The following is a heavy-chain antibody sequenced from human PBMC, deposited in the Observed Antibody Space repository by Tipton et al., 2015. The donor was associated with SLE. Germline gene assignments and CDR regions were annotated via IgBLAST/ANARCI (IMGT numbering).Heavy chain of an antibody. V-gene: IGHV4-30-2*04. J-gene: IGHJ4*02. D-gene: IGHD2-15*01. CDR3: ARDVEDLCLLDY. Sequence: TCYNPSLRSRVTISVDTSKNQFSLKLSSVTAADTALYYCARDVEDLCLLDYWGQGTLATVSS. CDR2: T.